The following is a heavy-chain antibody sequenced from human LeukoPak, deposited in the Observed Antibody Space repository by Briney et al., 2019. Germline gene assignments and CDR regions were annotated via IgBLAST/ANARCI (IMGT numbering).Heavy chain of an antibody. CDR2: ISSSGSTI. CDR1: GFTFSDYY. J-gene: IGHJ4*02. D-gene: IGHD1-20*01. Sequence: GGSLRLSCAASGFTFSDYYMSWIRQAPGKGLEWVSYISSSGSTIYYADSVKGRFTISRDNAKNSLYLQTNSLRAEDTAVYFCARRRYNWNAIDYWGQGTLVTVSS. CDR3: ARRRYNWNAIDY. V-gene: IGHV3-11*01.